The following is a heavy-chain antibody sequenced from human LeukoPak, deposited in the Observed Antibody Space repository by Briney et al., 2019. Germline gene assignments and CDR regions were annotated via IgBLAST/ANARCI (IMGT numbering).Heavy chain of an antibody. D-gene: IGHD5-18*01. Sequence: SETLSLTCSVSGYSISSGYYWGCIRQPPGRGLECSWSIYYTGGTLYNPSLKSRVSMSVDTSTNQFSLKLTSVTDADTAVYYCARDRTGRNTAQDDYWGQGPLVTVSS. V-gene: IGHV4-38-2*02. CDR3: ARDRTGRNTAQDDY. CDR2: IYYTGGT. CDR1: GYSISSGYY. J-gene: IGHJ4*02.